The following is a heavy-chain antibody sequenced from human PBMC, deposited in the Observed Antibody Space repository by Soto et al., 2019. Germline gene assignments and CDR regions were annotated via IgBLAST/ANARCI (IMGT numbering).Heavy chain of an antibody. CDR2: IIPLLDIT. J-gene: IGHJ4*02. CDR3: LRDSPIGSTYSGYDGIDY. CDR1: GGTFSNDI. D-gene: IGHD5-12*01. Sequence: ASVKVSCKASGGTFSNDIITWVRQAPGQGLEWMGRIIPLLDITNYAQKNQGRETITADKSTSTANKEMNSMRTKYMAVYYCLRDSPIGSTYSGYDGIDYWGQGTLVTVSS. V-gene: IGHV1-69*04.